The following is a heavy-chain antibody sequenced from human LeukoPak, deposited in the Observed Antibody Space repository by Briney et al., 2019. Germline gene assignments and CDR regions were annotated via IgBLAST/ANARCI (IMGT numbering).Heavy chain of an antibody. CDR1: GFTLSSYN. CDR3: ARVGVFTDAFDI. D-gene: IGHD3-16*01. Sequence: GGSLRLSCAASGFTLSSYNMNWVRQAPGHGLGWVSSISSSSSYIYYADSLKGRFTICRDNAKNSLYLQMNSLRAEDTAVYYCARVGVFTDAFDIWGQGTMVTVSS. CDR2: ISSSSSYI. V-gene: IGHV3-21*01. J-gene: IGHJ3*02.